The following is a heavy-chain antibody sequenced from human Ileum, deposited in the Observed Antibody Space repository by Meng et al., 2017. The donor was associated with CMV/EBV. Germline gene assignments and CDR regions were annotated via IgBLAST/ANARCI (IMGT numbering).Heavy chain of an antibody. V-gene: IGHV4-30-4*01. J-gene: IGHJ4*02. Sequence: QVQLRESGPGLVKPSQTLSLTCTVSGDSLSTGDYYWSWIRQPPGKGPEWIGYIYYSGSTLYNPSLKSPVTISLDKSKNQFSLRLRSVTAADTAVYFCAREGGGWYFDSWGQGTLVTVSS. CDR2: IYYSGST. CDR1: GDSLSTGDYY. D-gene: IGHD6-19*01. CDR3: AREGGGWYFDS.